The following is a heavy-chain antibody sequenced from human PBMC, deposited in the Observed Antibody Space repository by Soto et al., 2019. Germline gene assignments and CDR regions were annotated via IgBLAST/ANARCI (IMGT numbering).Heavy chain of an antibody. V-gene: IGHV3-21*06. CDR3: ARARVYATGPLDF. J-gene: IGHJ4*02. Sequence: GPLRLSGAASVFTFTSYTMNWVRQAPGKGLEWVSSISSSSDYIYYADSMKGRVTISRDNAKNSLFLDMNSLTGEDTAVYYCARARVYATGPLDFWGQGTLVTVSS. D-gene: IGHD6-13*01. CDR2: ISSSSDYI. CDR1: VFTFTSYT.